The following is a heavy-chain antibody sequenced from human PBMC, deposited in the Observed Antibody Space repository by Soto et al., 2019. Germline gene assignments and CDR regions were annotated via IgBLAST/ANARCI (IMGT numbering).Heavy chain of an antibody. Sequence: QVQLVESGGGLVKPGGSLRLSCAASGFTFGDYYMSWIRQAPGKGLEWVSYISSSGSSTYYVDSVRGRFTISRDNAKNSLYLQIDSLGAEGTAVYYCARAAAASPAAWYWGQGTLVTVSS. V-gene: IGHV3-11*01. CDR2: ISSSGSST. D-gene: IGHD6-25*01. CDR1: GFTFGDYY. CDR3: ARAAAASPAAWY. J-gene: IGHJ4*02.